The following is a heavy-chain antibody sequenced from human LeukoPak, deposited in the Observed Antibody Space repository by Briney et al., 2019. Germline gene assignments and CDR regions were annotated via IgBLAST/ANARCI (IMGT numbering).Heavy chain of an antibody. Sequence: GASVKVSCKASGGTFSSYAISWVRQAPGQGLEWMGWISAYNGNTNYAQKLQGRVTMTTDTSTSTAYMELRSLRSDDTAVYYCAREAIGAEGRYFDLWGRGTLVTVSS. V-gene: IGHV1-18*01. D-gene: IGHD1-26*01. J-gene: IGHJ2*01. CDR3: AREAIGAEGRYFDL. CDR1: GGTFSSYA. CDR2: ISAYNGNT.